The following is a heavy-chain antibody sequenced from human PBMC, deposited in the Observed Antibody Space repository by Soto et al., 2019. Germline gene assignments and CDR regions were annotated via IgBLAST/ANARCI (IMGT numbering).Heavy chain of an antibody. CDR2: ISRSSINT. CDR1: GLTFSDYY. CDR3: ARVPEYYDSGNDLHLGRNYYYGMDV. V-gene: IGHV3-11*05. Sequence: QVQLVESGGGLVKPGGSLRLSCAASGLTFSDYYMSWIRKAPGKGREGVSYISRSSINTTYADSGGGRFTFSRDNAKNSLYXXIXSXXAEDTAVYYCARVPEYYDSGNDLHLGRNYYYGMDVWGQGTTVTVSS. D-gene: IGHD3-10*01. J-gene: IGHJ6*02.